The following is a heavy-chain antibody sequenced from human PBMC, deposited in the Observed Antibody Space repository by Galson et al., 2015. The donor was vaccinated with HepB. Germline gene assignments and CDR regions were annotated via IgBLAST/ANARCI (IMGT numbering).Heavy chain of an antibody. J-gene: IGHJ4*02. Sequence: SLRLSCAASGFTFSSYAMSWVRQAPGKGLEWVSTISGSGGSTYYADSVKGRFTISRDNYTNTLYLQMNSLRAEDTAIYYCAKENLLWFGEHHGAFDYWGQGTLVTVSS. D-gene: IGHD3-10*01. CDR3: AKENLLWFGEHHGAFDY. V-gene: IGHV3-23*01. CDR2: ISGSGGST. CDR1: GFTFSSYA.